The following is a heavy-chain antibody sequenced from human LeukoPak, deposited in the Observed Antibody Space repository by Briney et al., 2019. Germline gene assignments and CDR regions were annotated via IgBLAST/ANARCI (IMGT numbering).Heavy chain of an antibody. V-gene: IGHV1-69*05. J-gene: IGHJ6*03. Sequence: GASVKVSCKASGGTFSSYAISWVRQAPGQGLEWMGGIIPIFGTANYAQKFQGRVTMTRNTSISTAYMELSSLRSEDTAVYYCARGQLRYFDWLLYPDYYMDVWGKGTTVTISS. CDR1: GGTFSSYA. CDR3: ARGQLRYFDWLLYPDYYMDV. CDR2: IIPIFGTA. D-gene: IGHD3-9*01.